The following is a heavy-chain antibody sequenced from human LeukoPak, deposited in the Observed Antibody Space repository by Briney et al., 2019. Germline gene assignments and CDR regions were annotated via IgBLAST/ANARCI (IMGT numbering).Heavy chain of an antibody. CDR3: TRETYYYDSSGSLWWYFDL. CDR2: IRSKAYGGTT. V-gene: IGHV3-49*03. Sequence: GGSLRLSCTASGFTFGDYAMSWFRQAPGKGLEWVGFIRSKAYGGTTEYAASVKGRFTISRDDSKSIAYLQMNSLKTEDTAVYYCTRETYYYDSSGSLWWYFDLWGRGTLVTVSS. CDR1: GFTFGDYA. D-gene: IGHD3-22*01. J-gene: IGHJ2*01.